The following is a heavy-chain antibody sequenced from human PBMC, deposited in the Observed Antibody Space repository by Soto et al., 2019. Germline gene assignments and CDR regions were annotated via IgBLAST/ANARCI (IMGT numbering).Heavy chain of an antibody. V-gene: IGHV3-9*01. Sequence: PGGSLRLSCAAFGFTFDDYTMHWVRQTPGKGLEWVSSINWNSAIIGYADSVKGRFTISRDNAENSLYLQMNNLRADDTDLYYCAKELRRGYTYESSIDYWGQGTLVTVSS. CDR2: INWNSAII. D-gene: IGHD5-18*01. CDR1: GFTFDDYT. CDR3: AKELRRGYTYESSIDY. J-gene: IGHJ4*02.